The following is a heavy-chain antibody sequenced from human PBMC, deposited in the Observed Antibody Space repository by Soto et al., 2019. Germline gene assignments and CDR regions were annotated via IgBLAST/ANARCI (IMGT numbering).Heavy chain of an antibody. V-gene: IGHV3-13*01. CDR1: GFTFRRYD. J-gene: IGHJ3*02. CDR3: ARASGGDSPFDI. D-gene: IGHD2-21*02. Sequence: EVQLVESGGGLVQPGGSLRLSCAASGFTFRRYDMHWVRQGTGKGLEWVSSIGTAGDTSYAGSVKGRFIISRENAENSLYLQLNGLRAGDTAVYYCARASGGDSPFDIWGQGTMVTVSS. CDR2: IGTAGDT.